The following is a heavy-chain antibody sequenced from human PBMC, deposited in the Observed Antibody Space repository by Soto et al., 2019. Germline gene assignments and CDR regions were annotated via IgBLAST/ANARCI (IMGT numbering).Heavy chain of an antibody. V-gene: IGHV4-4*07. CDR3: ARGPGGFGDFSLDY. Sequence: SETLSLTCAVSGGSISHYYWSWIRQPAGKGLEWIGRIYSGGSTNYNPSLKSRVTMSVDTSKNQFSPNLNSVTAADAAIYFCARGPGGFGDFSLDYWGQGTLVTVSS. D-gene: IGHD3-10*01. J-gene: IGHJ4*02. CDR1: GGSISHYY. CDR2: IYSGGST.